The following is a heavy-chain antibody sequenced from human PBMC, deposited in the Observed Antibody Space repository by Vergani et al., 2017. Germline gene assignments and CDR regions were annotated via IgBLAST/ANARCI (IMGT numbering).Heavy chain of an antibody. CDR3: ARGVWAARPCYYYMDV. J-gene: IGHJ6*03. V-gene: IGHV4-34*01. D-gene: IGHD6-6*01. CDR1: GGSFSGYY. CDR2: INHSGST. Sequence: QVQLQQWGAGLLKPSETLSLTCAVYGGSFSGYYWSWIRQPPGKGLEWIGEINHSGSTNYNPSLKSRVTISVDTSKNQFSLKLSSVTAADTAVYYCARGVWAARPCYYYMDVWGKGTTVTVSS.